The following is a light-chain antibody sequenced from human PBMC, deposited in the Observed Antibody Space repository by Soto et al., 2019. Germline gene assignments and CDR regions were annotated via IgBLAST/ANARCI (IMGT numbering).Light chain of an antibody. J-gene: IGLJ1*01. Sequence: QSALTQPASVSGSPGQSITISCTGTSSDVGGSNYVSWYQQLPGKAPKLMIYDVSDRPSGVSNRFSGSKSGNTASLTSSGRQAEDEADYYCSSYTSSSLYVFGTGNKLTVL. V-gene: IGLV2-14*01. CDR1: SSDVGGSNY. CDR3: SSYTSSSLYV. CDR2: DVS.